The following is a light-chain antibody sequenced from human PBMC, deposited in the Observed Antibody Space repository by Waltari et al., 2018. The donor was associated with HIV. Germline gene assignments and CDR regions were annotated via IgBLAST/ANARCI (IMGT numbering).Light chain of an antibody. CDR1: QPVTNK. Sequence: DIQMSQSPYPLSASVGDNVTITCRASQPVTNKVNWYQQKPGKAPKLLIYDASTLQGGVPSRFRGGGSGTHFTLTITSVQPDDYATYFCQQSYSYPLTFGPGTKVDV. J-gene: IGKJ3*01. V-gene: IGKV1-39*01. CDR3: QQSYSYPLT. CDR2: DAS.